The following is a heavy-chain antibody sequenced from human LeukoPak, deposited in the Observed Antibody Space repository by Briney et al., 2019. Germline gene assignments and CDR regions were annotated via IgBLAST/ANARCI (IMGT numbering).Heavy chain of an antibody. CDR1: GYTFNSYG. CDR3: ARSSRRGWFDP. J-gene: IGHJ5*02. D-gene: IGHD3-10*01. CDR2: ISSYNGNT. Sequence: ASVKVSCKASGYTFNSYGIRWVRQAPGQGLEWMGWISSYNGNTNYAQKLQGRVTMTTDTSTSTAYMELRSLRSDDTAVYYCARSSRRGWFDPWGQGTLVTVSS. V-gene: IGHV1-18*01.